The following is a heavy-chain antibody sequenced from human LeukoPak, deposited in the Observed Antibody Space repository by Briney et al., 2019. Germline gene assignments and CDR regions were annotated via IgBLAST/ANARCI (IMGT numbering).Heavy chain of an antibody. CDR2: ISYDGSNK. CDR3: ARGKGSGSYYRY. Sequence: GGSLRLSCAASGFTFSSYAMHWVRQAPGKGLERVAVISYDGSNKYYADSVKGRFTISRNNSKNTLYLQMNSLRAEDTDVYYCARGKGSGSYYRYWGQGTLVTVSS. D-gene: IGHD3-10*01. V-gene: IGHV3-30*04. CDR1: GFTFSSYA. J-gene: IGHJ4*02.